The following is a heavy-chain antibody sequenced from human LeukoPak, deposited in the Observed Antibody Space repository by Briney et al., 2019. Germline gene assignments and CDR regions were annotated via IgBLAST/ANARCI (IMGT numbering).Heavy chain of an antibody. CDR3: ARWRPRGHYMDV. V-gene: IGHV3-20*01. Sequence: PGGSLRLSCAASGFTFDDYGMSWVRQAPGKGLEWVSGINWNGGSTGYADSVKGRFTISRDNAKNSLYLQMNSLRAEDTALYHCARWRPRGHYMDVWGKGTTVTISS. CDR2: INWNGGST. CDR1: GFTFDDYG. J-gene: IGHJ6*03. D-gene: IGHD3-16*01.